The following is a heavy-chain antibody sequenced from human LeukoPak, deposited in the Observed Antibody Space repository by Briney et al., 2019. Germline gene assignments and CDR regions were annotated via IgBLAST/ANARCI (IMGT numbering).Heavy chain of an antibody. CDR1: GFRFSSQW. V-gene: IGHV3-7*01. CDR2: INSDGSAK. Sequence: GGSLRLSCAVSGFRFSSQWMTWVRQAPGTGLKWVATINSDGSAKYHVDSVKGRFTISRDNAKNLVYLQMSILRAEDTAVYYCADLGTSDCGQGTLVTVSS. D-gene: IGHD1-7*01. J-gene: IGHJ4*02. CDR3: ADLGTSD.